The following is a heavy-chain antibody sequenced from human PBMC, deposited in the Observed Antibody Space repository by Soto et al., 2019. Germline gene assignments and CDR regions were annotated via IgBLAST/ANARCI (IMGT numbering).Heavy chain of an antibody. CDR2: ISSSSNNK. CDR3: AGYLGDSIHANDRKRAFDY. Sequence: GGAPRPPFAASGCNLREYYITWVRPAPGKGVEWVSYISSSSNNKNYADSVKGRFAISRDNARNSLYLQMNSLRTEDTAVYYCAGYLGDSIHANDRKRAFDYWGQGTLVTVS. CDR1: GCNLREYY. V-gene: IGHV3-11*03. J-gene: IGHJ4*02. D-gene: IGHD3-22*01.